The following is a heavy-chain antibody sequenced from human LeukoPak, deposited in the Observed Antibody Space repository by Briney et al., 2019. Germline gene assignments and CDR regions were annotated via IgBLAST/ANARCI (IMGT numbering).Heavy chain of an antibody. Sequence: PGGSLRLSCAASGFTFSTYSMNWVRQAPGKGLEWVSSISSSSSYICYADSVKGRFTISRDNAKNSLYLQMNSLRAEDTAVYYCARDGGLEDDFWSRRLDYWGQGTLVTVSS. CDR2: ISSSSSYI. J-gene: IGHJ4*02. D-gene: IGHD3-3*01. V-gene: IGHV3-21*01. CDR3: ARDGGLEDDFWSRRLDY. CDR1: GFTFSTYS.